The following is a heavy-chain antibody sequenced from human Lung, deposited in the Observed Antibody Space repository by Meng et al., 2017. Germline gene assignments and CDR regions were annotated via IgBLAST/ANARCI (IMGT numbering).Heavy chain of an antibody. CDR3: ARDEDISAAGKLFGDY. D-gene: IGHD6-13*01. V-gene: IGHV1-2*06. Sequence: VTRGHSGYRGKEPSHSVMLSFKPPGYNFPASWLHVGRRAPGQGLELMGRIDPKSGDTHYAQRFQGRVTMTGDTSISTAYMELSGLRSDDTAMYYCARDEDISAAGKLFGDYWGQGTLVTVSS. CDR2: IDPKSGDT. CDR1: GYNFPASW. J-gene: IGHJ4*02.